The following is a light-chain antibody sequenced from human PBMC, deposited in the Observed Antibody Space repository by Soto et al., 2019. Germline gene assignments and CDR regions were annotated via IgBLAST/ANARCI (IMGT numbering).Light chain of an antibody. J-gene: IGLJ2*01. CDR2: EVS. V-gene: IGLV2-14*01. Sequence: QSALTQPASVSGSPGQSITVSCTGTNTDVGGYNYVSWYQHRPGKAPRLMIYEVSNRPSGVSNRFSGSKSGNTASLTISGLQAEDEADYYCSSYTSSSTVFGGGTKLTVL. CDR3: SSYTSSSTV. CDR1: NTDVGGYNY.